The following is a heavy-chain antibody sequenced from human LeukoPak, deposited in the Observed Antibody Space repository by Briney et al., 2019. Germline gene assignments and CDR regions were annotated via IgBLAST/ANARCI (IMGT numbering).Heavy chain of an antibody. J-gene: IGHJ6*04. V-gene: IGHV4-30-4*01. CDR1: GGSISSGDYY. D-gene: IGHD5-12*01. CDR2: IYYSGST. CDR3: ARDWSGYDYYYGMDV. Sequence: SETLSLTCTVSGGSISSGDYYWSWIRQPPGKGLEWIGYIYYSGSTYYNPSLKSRVTISVYTSKNQFSLKLSSVTAADTAVYYSARDWSGYDYYYGMDVWGKGTTVTVSS.